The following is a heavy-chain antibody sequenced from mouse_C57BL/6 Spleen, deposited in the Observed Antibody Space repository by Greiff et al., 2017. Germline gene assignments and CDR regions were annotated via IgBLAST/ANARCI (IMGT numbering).Heavy chain of an antibody. Sequence: QVTLKESGPGILQPSQTLSLTCSFSGFSLSTFGMGVGWIRQPSGKGLEWLAHIWWDDDKYYNPALKSRLTISKDTSKNQVFLKIANVDTADTATYYCARIAAPITTVVERVFPWFAYWGQGTLVTVSA. D-gene: IGHD1-1*01. CDR1: GFSLSTFGMG. CDR3: ARIAAPITTVVERVFPWFAY. V-gene: IGHV8-8*01. CDR2: IWWDDDK. J-gene: IGHJ3*01.